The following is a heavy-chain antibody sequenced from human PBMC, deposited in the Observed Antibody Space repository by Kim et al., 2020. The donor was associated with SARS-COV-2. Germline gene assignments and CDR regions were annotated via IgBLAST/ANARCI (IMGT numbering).Heavy chain of an antibody. J-gene: IGHJ4*02. V-gene: IGHV4-39*01. Sequence: SETLSLTCTVSGGSISSSSYYWGWIRQPPGKGLEWIGSIYYSGSTYYNPSLKSRVTISVDTSKNQFSLKLSSVTAADTAVYYCARPKADGVLWGSYYFDYWGQGTLVTVSS. D-gene: IGHD3-16*01. CDR3: ARPKADGVLWGSYYFDY. CDR1: GGSISSSSYY. CDR2: IYYSGST.